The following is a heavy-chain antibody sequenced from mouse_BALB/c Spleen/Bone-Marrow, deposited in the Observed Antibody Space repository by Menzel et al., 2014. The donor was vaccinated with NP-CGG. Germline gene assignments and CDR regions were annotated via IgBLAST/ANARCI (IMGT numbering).Heavy chain of an antibody. V-gene: IGHV1-63*02. CDR1: GYTFTNYY. J-gene: IGHJ4*01. D-gene: IGHD6-1*01. CDR2: IYPGGGNT. CDR3: ARWASSMDY. Sequence: QVQLQQSGAELVRPGTSVKMSCKAAGYTFTNYYIGWVKQRPGHGLEWIGHIYPGGGNTNYNEKFKGKATLTSDKSSSTAYMELSSLTSEDSAVYYCARWASSMDYWGQGTSVTVSS.